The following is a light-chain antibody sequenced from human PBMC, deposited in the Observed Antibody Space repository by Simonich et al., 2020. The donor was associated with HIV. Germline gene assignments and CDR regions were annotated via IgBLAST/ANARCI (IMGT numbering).Light chain of an antibody. V-gene: IGKV1-13*02. CDR3: QQFDSYPLT. CDR1: QGISNA. Sequence: AIQLTQSPSSLSASVGDTVTITCRASQGISNALTWYQQKPGKPPKLLIYDASSLESGVPSRFSGSGSGTHFSLTISSLQPEDFATYFCQQFDSYPLTFGGGTKVEIK. CDR2: DAS. J-gene: IGKJ4*01.